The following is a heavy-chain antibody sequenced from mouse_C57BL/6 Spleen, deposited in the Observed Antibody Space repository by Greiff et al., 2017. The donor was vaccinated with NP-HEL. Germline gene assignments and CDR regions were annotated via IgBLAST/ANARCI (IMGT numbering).Heavy chain of an antibody. Sequence: EVKVVESGGGLVKPGGSLKLSCAASGFTFSSYTMSWVRQTPEKRLEWVATISGGGGNTYYPDSVKGRFTISRDNAKNTLYLQMSSLRSEDTALYYCARLPRQLRLPYFDYWGQGTTLTVSS. CDR3: ARLPRQLRLPYFDY. D-gene: IGHD3-2*02. CDR2: ISGGGGNT. J-gene: IGHJ2*01. V-gene: IGHV5-9*01. CDR1: GFTFSSYT.